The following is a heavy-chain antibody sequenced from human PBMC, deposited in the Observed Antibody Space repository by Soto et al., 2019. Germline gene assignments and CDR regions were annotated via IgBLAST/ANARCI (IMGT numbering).Heavy chain of an antibody. Sequence: QVQLVQSGAEVKKPGASVKVSCTASGYTFTSYYIHWVRQAPGQGLEWMGVINPFDDSTIYAQRFQGRGTMTSDTATSTGVMEVSSPRSEDTAVDHCAREEMPTVNNYYYYMDVWGKGTTVTVSS. J-gene: IGHJ6*03. CDR2: INPFDDST. CDR3: AREEMPTVNNYYYYMDV. D-gene: IGHD4-4*01. V-gene: IGHV1-46*03. CDR1: GYTFTSYY.